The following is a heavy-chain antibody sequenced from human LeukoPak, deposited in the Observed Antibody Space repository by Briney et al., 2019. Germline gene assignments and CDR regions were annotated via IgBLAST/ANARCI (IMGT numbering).Heavy chain of an antibody. V-gene: IGHV3-23*01. CDR3: AKGGRWLQEQLDY. D-gene: IGHD5-24*01. J-gene: IGHJ4*02. Sequence: GGSLRLSCAAPGFTFRSYAMSWARLAPGKGLEWVSTISGSGGGTWYPDSVKGRFTISRDNSKNTLYLQMNSLRAEDTAVYYCAKGGRWLQEQLDYWGQGTLVTVSS. CDR1: GFTFRSYA. CDR2: ISGSGGGT.